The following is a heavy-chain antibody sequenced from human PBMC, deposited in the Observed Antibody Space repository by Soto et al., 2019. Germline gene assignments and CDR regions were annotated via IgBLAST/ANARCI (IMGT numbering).Heavy chain of an antibody. D-gene: IGHD2-15*01. V-gene: IGHV3-74*02. CDR1: GCTFSNYW. Sequence: EVQLVESGGGLVQPGGSLRLSCAASGCTFSNYWMYWVRQAPGKGLEWVSRINSDGSVSSHADSVKGRLTISRDNVKNTLYLHMDSLRAEDTAVYYCARGDCVGGTCYSLAGSFYYYMDVWGNGTTFTVSS. J-gene: IGHJ6*03. CDR2: INSDGSVS. CDR3: ARGDCVGGTCYSLAGSFYYYMDV.